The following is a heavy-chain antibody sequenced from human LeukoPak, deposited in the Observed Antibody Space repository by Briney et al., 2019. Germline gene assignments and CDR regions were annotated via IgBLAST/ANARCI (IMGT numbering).Heavy chain of an antibody. Sequence: PSQTLSLTCTVSGGFISSGGYYWSWVRQHPGKGLEWIGYIYYSGSPYYNPSLKGRVTISLDTSKNQFSLKLSSVTAADTAVYYCARTLGYCSGGSCYSDYWGQGTLVTVSS. D-gene: IGHD2-15*01. J-gene: IGHJ4*02. CDR3: ARTLGYCSGGSCYSDY. CDR1: GGFISSGGYY. V-gene: IGHV4-31*03. CDR2: IYYSGSP.